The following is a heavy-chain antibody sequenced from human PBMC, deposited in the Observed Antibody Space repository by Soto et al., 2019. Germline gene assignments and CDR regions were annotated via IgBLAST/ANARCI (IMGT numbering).Heavy chain of an antibody. CDR2: IYWNDDK. Sequence: SGPTLVNPTHTLTLTCTFSGFSLSTSGVGVGWIRQPPGKALEWLALIYWNDDKRYSPSLKSRLTITKDTSKNQVVLTMTNMDPVDTATYYCAHLSYDFWSGYLDYWGQGTLVTVSS. J-gene: IGHJ4*02. D-gene: IGHD3-3*01. CDR1: GFSLSTSGVG. CDR3: AHLSYDFWSGYLDY. V-gene: IGHV2-5*01.